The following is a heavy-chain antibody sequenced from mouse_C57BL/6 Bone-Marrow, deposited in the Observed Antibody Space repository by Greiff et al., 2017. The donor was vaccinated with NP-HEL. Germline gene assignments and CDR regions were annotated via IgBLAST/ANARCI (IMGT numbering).Heavy chain of an antibody. J-gene: IGHJ1*03. V-gene: IGHV1-9*01. CDR2: ILPGSGST. CDR3: ARPDLLWLRRDWYFDV. CDR1: GYTFTGYW. Sequence: VQLQQSGAELMKPGASVKLSCKATGYTFTGYWIEWVKQRPGHGLEWIGEILPGSGSTNYNEKFKGKATFTADTSSNTAYMQLSSLTTEDSAIYYCARPDLLWLRRDWYFDVWGTGTTVTVSS. D-gene: IGHD2-2*01.